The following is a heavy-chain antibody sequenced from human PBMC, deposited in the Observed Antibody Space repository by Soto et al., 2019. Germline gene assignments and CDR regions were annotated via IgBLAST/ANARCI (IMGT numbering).Heavy chain of an antibody. CDR3: ARNPLYSSGWFWYRDYYYGMDV. V-gene: IGHV3-33*01. CDR2: IWYDVSNK. J-gene: IGHJ6*02. Sequence: PGGSLRLSCAASGFTFSSYGMHWVRQAPGKGLEWVAVIWYDVSNKYYADSVKGRFTISRDNSKNTLYLQMNSLRAEDTAVYYCARNPLYSSGWFWYRDYYYGMDVWGQGTRVTVSS. D-gene: IGHD6-19*01. CDR1: GFTFSSYG.